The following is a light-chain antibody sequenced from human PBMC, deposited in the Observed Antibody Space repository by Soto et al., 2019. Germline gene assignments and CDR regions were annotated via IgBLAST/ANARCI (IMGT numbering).Light chain of an antibody. CDR3: QQRCRWPRT. CDR2: VAS. J-gene: IGKJ1*01. V-gene: IGKV3-11*01. Sequence: DMVFPQCPATLSLSTGEGATLSCRAIQSVNTYLAWYQQKPGQAPRLLFYVASNRASGIPARFSGSGSGTDFTLTISSLESEDFAVYYCQQRCRWPRTFGQGTKVDIK. CDR1: QSVNTY.